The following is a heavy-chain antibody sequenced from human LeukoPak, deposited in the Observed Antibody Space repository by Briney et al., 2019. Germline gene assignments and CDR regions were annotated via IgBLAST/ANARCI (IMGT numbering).Heavy chain of an antibody. CDR1: GFTVDSNY. D-gene: IGHD3-3*01. J-gene: IGHJ6*02. CDR2: IYTGGNT. Sequence: GGSLRLSCAASGFTVDSNYLSWVRQAPGKGLEWVSTIYTGGNTYYADSVKGRFTISRDNSKNTLYLQMNSLRAEDTAVYYCARDITRGLRFLEWFHKTHYYYYGMDVWGQGTTVTVSS. V-gene: IGHV3-53*05. CDR3: ARDITRGLRFLEWFHKTHYYYYGMDV.